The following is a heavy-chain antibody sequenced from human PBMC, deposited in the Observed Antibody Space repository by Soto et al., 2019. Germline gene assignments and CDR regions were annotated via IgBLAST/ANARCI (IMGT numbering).Heavy chain of an antibody. D-gene: IGHD3-22*01. Sequence: DAQVVESGGGLVQPGESLKLSCVGSGFTFHGSTMHWVRQASGKGLEWIGLISIKTNNYATDYAASVTGRFTLSRDDSENTAYLQMNSLKTEDTAVYYCVRAYENSNHYFDYWGRGTLVKVSS. CDR3: VRAYENSNHYFDY. J-gene: IGHJ4*02. CDR2: ISIKTNNYAT. CDR1: GFTFHGST. V-gene: IGHV3-73*02.